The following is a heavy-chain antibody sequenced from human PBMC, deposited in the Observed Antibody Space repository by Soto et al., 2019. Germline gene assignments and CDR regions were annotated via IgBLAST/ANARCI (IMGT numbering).Heavy chain of an antibody. D-gene: IGHD6-13*01. CDR2: INAYNGNT. J-gene: IGHJ6*02. V-gene: IGHV1-18*04. Sequence: VXVSCKASGYTFTGYYMHWVRQAPGQGLEWMGWINAYNGNTNYAQKLQGRVTMTTDTSTSTAYMELRSLRSDDTAVYYCAXXXKQQLVRRNYYYYYGMDVWGQGTTVTVSS. CDR3: AXXXKQQLVRRNYYYYYGMDV. CDR1: GYTFTGYY.